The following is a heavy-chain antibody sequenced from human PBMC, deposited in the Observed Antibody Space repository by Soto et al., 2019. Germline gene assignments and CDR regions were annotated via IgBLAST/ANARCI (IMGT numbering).Heavy chain of an antibody. CDR1: RFTFRIKE. Sequence: GWSPRLSRASSRFTFRIKEMNLVRQAPEKGLEWVSLIYSSGSTSYADSVKGRFTISRDNSKNTLYLQMSSLRAEDTAVYYCATRHLSPGAPWGKGTMVTVSS. V-gene: IGHV3-53*01. CDR2: IYSSGST. CDR3: ATRHLSPGAP. J-gene: IGHJ3*01. D-gene: IGHD3-10*01.